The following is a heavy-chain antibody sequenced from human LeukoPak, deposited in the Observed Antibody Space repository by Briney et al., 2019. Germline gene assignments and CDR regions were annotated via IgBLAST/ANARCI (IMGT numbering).Heavy chain of an antibody. Sequence: SETLSLTCTVSGGSISSYYWSWIRQPAGKGQEWIGRIYTSGSTNYNPSLKSRVTMSVDTSKNQFSLKLSSVTAADTAVYYCAGQYCSSTSCYDLDYWGQGTLVTVSS. CDR2: IYTSGST. CDR1: GGSISSYY. V-gene: IGHV4-4*07. J-gene: IGHJ4*02. CDR3: AGQYCSSTSCYDLDY. D-gene: IGHD2-2*01.